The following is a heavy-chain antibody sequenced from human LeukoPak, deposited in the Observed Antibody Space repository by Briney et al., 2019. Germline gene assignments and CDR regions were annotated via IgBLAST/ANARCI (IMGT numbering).Heavy chain of an antibody. CDR3: ARVYRGGFYNWFDP. CDR2: INPNSGGT. CDR1: GYTFTGYY. V-gene: IGHV1-2*02. J-gene: IGHJ5*02. Sequence: ASVKVSCKASGYTFTGYYMHWVRQAPGQGLEWMGWINPNSGGTNYAQKFQGRVTMTRDTSISTAYMELSRLRSDDTAVYYCARVYRGGFYNWFDPWGQGTLVTVSS. D-gene: IGHD2-15*01.